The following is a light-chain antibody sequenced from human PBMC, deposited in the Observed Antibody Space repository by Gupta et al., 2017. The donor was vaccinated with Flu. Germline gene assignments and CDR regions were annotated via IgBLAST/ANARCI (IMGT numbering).Light chain of an antibody. CDR1: QSISNY. V-gene: IGKV1-39*01. CDR3: QQSYSTPQVT. J-gene: IGKJ3*01. Sequence: DIQMTQSPSSLSASVGDRVTITCRASQSISNYLNWYQQKPGKAPKLLIYAASTLQSGVPSRFSGGGSETDFTLTISTLQPEDFATYYCQQSYSTPQVTFGPGTKVDIK. CDR2: AAS.